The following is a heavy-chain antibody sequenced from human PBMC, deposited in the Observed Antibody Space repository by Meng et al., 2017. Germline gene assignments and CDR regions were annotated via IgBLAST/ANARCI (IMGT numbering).Heavy chain of an antibody. Sequence: ASVKVSCKASGYTFTGYYMHWVRQAPGQGLEWMGWINPNSGGTNYAQNFQGRVTMTRDTSISTVYMELSSLRSEDTAMYYCARVHGRRYYYYGMDVWGQGTMVTVSS. CDR2: INPNSGGT. J-gene: IGHJ6*02. CDR1: GYTFTGYY. CDR3: ARVHGRRYYYYGMDV. V-gene: IGHV1-2*02. D-gene: IGHD1-14*01.